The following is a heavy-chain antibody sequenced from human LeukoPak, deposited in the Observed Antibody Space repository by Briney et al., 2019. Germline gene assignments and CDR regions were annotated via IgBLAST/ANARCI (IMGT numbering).Heavy chain of an antibody. J-gene: IGHJ4*02. V-gene: IGHV1-46*01. CDR3: ARDRTYSYGYGVTLDY. Sequence: ASVKVSCKASGYTFTSYYMHWVRQAPGQGLEWMGIINPSGGSTSYAQKFQGRVTMTGDTSTSTVYMELSSLRSEDTAVYYCARDRTYSYGYGVTLDYWGQGTLVTVSS. CDR2: INPSGGST. D-gene: IGHD5-18*01. CDR1: GYTFTSYY.